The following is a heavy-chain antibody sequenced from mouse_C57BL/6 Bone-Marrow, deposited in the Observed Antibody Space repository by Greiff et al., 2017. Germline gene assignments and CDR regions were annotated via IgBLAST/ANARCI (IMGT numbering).Heavy chain of an antibody. J-gene: IGHJ2*01. V-gene: IGHV1-50*01. CDR2: IDPSASYT. Sequence: VQLQQPGAELVKPGASEKLSCKASGYTFTSYWMQWVKQRPGQGLEWIREIDPSASYTNYNQKFKGKATLTVDTSSSTAYMQLSSLTSEDSAVYYCARRSYWGQGTTLTVSS. CDR3: ARRSY. CDR1: GYTFTSYW.